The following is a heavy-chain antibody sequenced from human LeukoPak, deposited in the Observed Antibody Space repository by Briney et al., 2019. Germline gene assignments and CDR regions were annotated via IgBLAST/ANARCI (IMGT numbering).Heavy chain of an antibody. J-gene: IGHJ3*02. Sequence: SETLSLTCTVSGGSISSSSYYWGWIRQPPGKGLEWIGSIYYSGSTYYNPSLKSRVTISVDTSKDQFSLKLSSVTAADTAVYYCARGMTTVTPDAFDIWGQGTMVTVSS. CDR1: GGSISSSSYY. CDR2: IYYSGST. V-gene: IGHV4-39*01. D-gene: IGHD4-17*01. CDR3: ARGMTTVTPDAFDI.